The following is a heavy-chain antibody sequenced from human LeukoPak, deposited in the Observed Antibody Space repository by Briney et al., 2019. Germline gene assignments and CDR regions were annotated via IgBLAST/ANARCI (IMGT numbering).Heavy chain of an antibody. D-gene: IGHD3-10*01. V-gene: IGHV1-2*02. CDR1: GYSFTDYY. J-gene: IGHJ3*02. Sequence: ASVKVSCKASGYSFTDYYMQWVRQAPGQGLEWMGWINPNSGGTKYAQKFQGRVTMTRNTSFSTAYMELSRLRSDDTAVYYCARVYGSGSYYAFDIWGQGTMVTVSS. CDR2: INPNSGGT. CDR3: ARVYGSGSYYAFDI.